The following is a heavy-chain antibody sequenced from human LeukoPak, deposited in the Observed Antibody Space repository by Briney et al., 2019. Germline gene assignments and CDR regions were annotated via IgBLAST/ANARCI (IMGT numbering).Heavy chain of an antibody. D-gene: IGHD1-26*01. CDR2: IFYSVGT. CDR1: GGSMSSYF. CDR3: ARRSPGGAADY. Sequence: PSETLSLTCTVSGGSMSSYFWSWIRQPPGKGLEWIGYIFYSVGTNYNPSLKSRVTMSVDTSKNQFSLNLTSVTAADTAFYYCARRSPGGAADYWGQGTMVTVSS. J-gene: IGHJ4*02. V-gene: IGHV4-59*08.